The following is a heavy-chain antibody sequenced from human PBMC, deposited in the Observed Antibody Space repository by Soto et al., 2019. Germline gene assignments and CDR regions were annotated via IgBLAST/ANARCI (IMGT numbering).Heavy chain of an antibody. J-gene: IGHJ6*02. D-gene: IGHD2-21*02. V-gene: IGHV4-34*01. CDR2: INHSGST. Sequence: PSETLSLTCAVYGGSFSGYYWSWIRQPPGKGLEWIGEINHSGSTNYNPSLKSRVTISVDPSKNQFSLKLSSVTAADTAVYYCARGVNIVVVTARPRHYGMDVWGQGTTVTVSS. CDR3: ARGVNIVVVTARPRHYGMDV. CDR1: GGSFSGYY.